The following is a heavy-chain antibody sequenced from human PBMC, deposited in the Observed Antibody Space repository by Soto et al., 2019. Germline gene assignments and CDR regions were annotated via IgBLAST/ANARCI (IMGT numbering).Heavy chain of an antibody. J-gene: IGHJ4*02. V-gene: IGHV3-23*01. CDR2: ISGSGGST. CDR1: GFTFSSYA. Sequence: GGSLRLSCAASGFTFSSYAMSWVRQVPGKGLEWVSAISGSGGSTYYADSVKGRFTISRDNSKNTLYLQMNSLRAEDTAVYYCAKDFSRGPSRFFPRFLEPFFDYWGQGTLVTVSS. D-gene: IGHD3-3*01. CDR3: AKDFSRGPSRFFPRFLEPFFDY.